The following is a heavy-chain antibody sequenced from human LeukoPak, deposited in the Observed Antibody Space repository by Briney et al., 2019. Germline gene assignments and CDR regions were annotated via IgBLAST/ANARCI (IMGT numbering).Heavy chain of an antibody. D-gene: IGHD3-3*01. CDR3: ARDRRYYDFWSGYQKSNYNYYMDV. CDR1: GFSLSTSGVG. V-gene: IGHV2-5*01. J-gene: IGHJ6*03. Sequence: SGPTLVNPTQTLTLTCTFSGFSLSTSGVGVGWIRQPPGKALEWLALIYWNDDKRYSPSLKSRLTITKDTSKNQVVLTMTNMDPVDTATYYCARDRRYYDFWSGYQKSNYNYYMDVWGSGTTVTVSS. CDR2: IYWNDDK.